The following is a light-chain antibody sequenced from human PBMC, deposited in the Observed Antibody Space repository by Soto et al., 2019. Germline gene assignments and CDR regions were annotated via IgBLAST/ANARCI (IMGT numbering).Light chain of an antibody. CDR1: QSISGSY. Sequence: EIVLTQSPGTLSLSPGERATLSCRASQSISGSYLAWYQQKPGQAPRLLIYGASSRATGIPDRFSGSGSGTDFTLTISSLEPEDFVVYYCQQYGSSPYTFGQGTKLEIK. V-gene: IGKV3-20*01. CDR2: GAS. CDR3: QQYGSSPYT. J-gene: IGKJ2*01.